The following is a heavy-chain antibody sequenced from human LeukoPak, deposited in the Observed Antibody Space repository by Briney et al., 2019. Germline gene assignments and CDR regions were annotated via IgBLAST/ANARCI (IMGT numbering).Heavy chain of an antibody. J-gene: IGHJ6*03. V-gene: IGHV3-21*01. Sequence: GGSLRLSCAASGFTFSSYAMHWVRQAPGKGLEWVSSISSSSSYIYYADSVKGRFTISRDNAKNSLYLQMNGLRAEDTAVYYCARDLSGSYSYYYYMDVWGKRTTVTVSS. D-gene: IGHD1-26*01. CDR3: ARDLSGSYSYYYYMDV. CDR1: GFTFSSYA. CDR2: ISSSSSYI.